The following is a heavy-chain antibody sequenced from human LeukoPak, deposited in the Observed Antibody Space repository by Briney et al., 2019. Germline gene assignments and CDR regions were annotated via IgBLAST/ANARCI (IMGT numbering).Heavy chain of an antibody. CDR2: FDAEDGET. V-gene: IGHV1-24*01. CDR3: ASVGWSSPYFYYGLDV. D-gene: IGHD6-19*01. J-gene: IGHJ6*02. Sequence: ASVKVSFKVSGYTLTEVSMHWVRQAPGKGLEWMGGFDAEDGETIYAQKFQGRVTVTEDTSTDTAYMELSSLTSEDTAIYYCASVGWSSPYFYYGLDVWGQGTTVTVSS. CDR1: GYTLTEVS.